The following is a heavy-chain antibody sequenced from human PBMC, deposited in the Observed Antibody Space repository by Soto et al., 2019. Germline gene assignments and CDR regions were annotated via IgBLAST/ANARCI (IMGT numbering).Heavy chain of an antibody. CDR2: IYYSGST. V-gene: IGHV4-31*03. CDR3: ARGKWFFEY. Sequence: PSETLSLTCTVSGGSISSGGYYWTWIRQHPGKGLEWIGYIYYSGSTYYNPSLKSRVTISVDTSKNQFSLKLSSVTAEDTAVYYCARGKWFFEYWGQGTLVTVSS. CDR1: GGSISSGGYY. D-gene: IGHD2-8*01. J-gene: IGHJ4*02.